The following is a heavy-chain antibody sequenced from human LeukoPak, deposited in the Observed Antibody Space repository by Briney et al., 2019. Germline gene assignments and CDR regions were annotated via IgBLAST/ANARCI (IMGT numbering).Heavy chain of an antibody. Sequence: GGSLRLSCAASGFTFSNYWMTWVRQAPGKGLEWVANIKQDGSEKYYVDSVKGRFTISRDNAKNSLYLRMNSLRAEDTAVYYCARIPPVFDDSIEVDFWGQGTLVTVSS. D-gene: IGHD3-9*01. V-gene: IGHV3-7*01. CDR3: ARIPPVFDDSIEVDF. CDR2: IKQDGSEK. J-gene: IGHJ4*02. CDR1: GFTFSNYW.